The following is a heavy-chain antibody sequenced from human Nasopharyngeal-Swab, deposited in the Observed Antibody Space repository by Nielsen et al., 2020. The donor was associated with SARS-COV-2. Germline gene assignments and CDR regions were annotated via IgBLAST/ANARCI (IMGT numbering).Heavy chain of an antibody. CDR3: ARDPDIEAALYFDY. Sequence: GGSLRLSCAASGLTFSSYGMHWVRQAPGKGLEWVAVIWYDGSNKYYAGSVKGRFTISRDNSKNTLYLQMNSLRAEDTAVYYCARDPDIEAALYFDYWGQGTLVPSPQ. D-gene: IGHD6-13*01. V-gene: IGHV3-33*01. CDR1: GLTFSSYG. J-gene: IGHJ4*02. CDR2: IWYDGSNK.